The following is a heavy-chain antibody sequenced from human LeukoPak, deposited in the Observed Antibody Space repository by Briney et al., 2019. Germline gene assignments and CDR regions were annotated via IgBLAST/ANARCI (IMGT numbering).Heavy chain of an antibody. Sequence: SGGSLRLSCAASGFTFSSYAMSWVRQAPGKGLEWVSAISGSGGSTYYADSVKDRFTISRDNSKNTLYLQMNSLRAEDTAVYYCAITPGYSYGLYYFDYWGQGTLVTVSS. V-gene: IGHV3-23*01. D-gene: IGHD5-18*01. J-gene: IGHJ4*02. CDR1: GFTFSSYA. CDR2: ISGSGGST. CDR3: AITPGYSYGLYYFDY.